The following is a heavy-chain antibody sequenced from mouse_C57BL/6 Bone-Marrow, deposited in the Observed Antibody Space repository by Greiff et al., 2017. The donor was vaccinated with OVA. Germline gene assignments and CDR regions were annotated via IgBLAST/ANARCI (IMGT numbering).Heavy chain of an antibody. D-gene: IGHD1-1*01. CDR1: GFTFSSYA. CDR2: ISSGGDYI. J-gene: IGHJ1*03. CDR3: TRERITTVVADWYFDV. V-gene: IGHV5-9-1*02. Sequence: EVKLMESGEGLVKPGGSLKLSCAASGFTFSSYAMSWVRQTPEKRLEWVAYISSGGDYIYYADTVKGRFTISRDNARNTLYLQMSSLKSEDTAMYYCTRERITTVVADWYFDVWGTGTTVTVSS.